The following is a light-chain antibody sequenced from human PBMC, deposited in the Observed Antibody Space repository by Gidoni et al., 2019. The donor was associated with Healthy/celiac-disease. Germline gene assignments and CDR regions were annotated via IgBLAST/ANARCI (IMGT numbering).Light chain of an antibody. CDR1: NIGSES. V-gene: IGLV3-21*02. J-gene: IGLJ1*01. CDR2: DDS. Sequence: SYLVTQPPSVSVAPGQTARITCGGDNIGSESVHCYQQKPGQAPVLVVYDDSDRPSGIPERFSGSNSGHTATLTISRVEAGDEADYFCQVWHSSSDQYVFGTGTEVTVL. CDR3: QVWHSSSDQYV.